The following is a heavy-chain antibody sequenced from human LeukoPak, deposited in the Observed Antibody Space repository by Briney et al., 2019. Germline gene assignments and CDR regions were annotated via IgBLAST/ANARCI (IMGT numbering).Heavy chain of an antibody. D-gene: IGHD6-19*01. CDR2: IYYSGST. V-gene: IGHV4-59*08. Sequence: PSETLSLTCTVSGGSISSYYWSWIRQPPGKGLEWIGYIYYSGSTNYNPSLKSRVTISVDTSKNQFSLKLSSVTAADTAVYYCARGGSGSDYWGQGTLVTVSS. CDR3: ARGGSGSDY. J-gene: IGHJ4*02. CDR1: GGSISSYY.